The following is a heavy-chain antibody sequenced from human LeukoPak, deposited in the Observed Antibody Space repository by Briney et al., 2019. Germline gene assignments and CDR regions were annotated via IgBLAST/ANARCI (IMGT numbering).Heavy chain of an antibody. D-gene: IGHD6-6*01. J-gene: IGHJ4*02. V-gene: IGHV3-21*04. Sequence: GGSLRLSCAASGFTLSTYTMNWVRQAPGKGLEWVSSISSSNSYIYYADSVKGRFTISRDDAKNSLSLQMNSLRAEDTAVYYCAKVSSIAARPDDYWGQGTLVTVSS. CDR2: ISSSNSYI. CDR1: GFTLSTYT. CDR3: AKVSSIAARPDDY.